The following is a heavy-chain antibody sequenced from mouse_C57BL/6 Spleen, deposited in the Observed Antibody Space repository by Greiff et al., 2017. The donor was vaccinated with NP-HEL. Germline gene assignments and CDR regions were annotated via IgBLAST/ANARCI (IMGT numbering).Heavy chain of an antibody. Sequence: EVQRVESGGGLVKPGGSLKLSCAASGFTFSSYTMSWVRQTPEKRLEWVATISGGGGNTYYPDSVKGRFTISRDNAKNTLYLQMSSLRSEDTALYYCARPPGYYGSSPWYFDVWGTGTTVTVSS. D-gene: IGHD1-1*01. J-gene: IGHJ1*03. CDR2: ISGGGGNT. V-gene: IGHV5-9*01. CDR1: GFTFSSYT. CDR3: ARPPGYYGSSPWYFDV.